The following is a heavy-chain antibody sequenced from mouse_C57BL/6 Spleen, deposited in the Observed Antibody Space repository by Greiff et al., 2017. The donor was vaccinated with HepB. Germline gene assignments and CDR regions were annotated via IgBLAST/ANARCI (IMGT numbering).Heavy chain of an antibody. CDR2: ISYSGST. Sequence: EVKLVESGPGMVKPSQSLSLTCTVTGYSITSGYDWHWIRHFPGNKLEWMGYISYSGSTNYNPSLNSRTLITHDTSKNHFFLTLNSVTTEDTATYYCASAELGPAWFAYWGQGTLVTVSA. J-gene: IGHJ3*01. CDR3: ASAELGPAWFAY. V-gene: IGHV3-1*01. D-gene: IGHD4-1*01. CDR1: GYSITSGYD.